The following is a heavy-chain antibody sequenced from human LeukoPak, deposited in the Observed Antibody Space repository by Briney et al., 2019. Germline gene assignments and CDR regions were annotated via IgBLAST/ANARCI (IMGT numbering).Heavy chain of an antibody. J-gene: IGHJ5*02. CDR3: ARSGYYYDSSGSSP. V-gene: IGHV3-66*01. CDR2: ISGVGST. Sequence: GGSLRLSCAASGFAVSSNYMSWVRQAPGKGLEWVSSISGVGSTSYADSVKGRFTISRDNSRSTLYLLMDSLRAEDTAVYYCARSGYYYDSSGSSPWGQGTLVTVSS. D-gene: IGHD3-22*01. CDR1: GFAVSSNY.